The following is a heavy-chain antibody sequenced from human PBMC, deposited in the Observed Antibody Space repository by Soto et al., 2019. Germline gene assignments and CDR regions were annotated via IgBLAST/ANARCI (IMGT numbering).Heavy chain of an antibody. CDR3: ARDPGYCSGGSCYSSY. J-gene: IGHJ4*02. D-gene: IGHD2-15*01. CDR1: GGTFSSYT. V-gene: IGHV1-69*08. CDR2: IIPILGIA. Sequence: QVQLVQSGAEVKKPGSSVKVSCKASGGTFSSYTISWVRQAPGQGLEWMGRIIPILGIANYAQKFQGRVTITADKSTSTAYMELSSLRSEDTAVYYCARDPGYCSGGSCYSSYWVQGTLVTVSS.